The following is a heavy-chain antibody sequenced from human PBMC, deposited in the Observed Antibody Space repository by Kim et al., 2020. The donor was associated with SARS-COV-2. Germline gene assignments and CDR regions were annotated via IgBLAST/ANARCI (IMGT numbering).Heavy chain of an antibody. CDR1: RGSFSDYY. Sequence: SETLSLTCAVYRGSFSDYYWSWIRQPPGKGLEWIGEINHSGSTNYNPSLESRVTISVDTSKNQFSLKLSSVTAADTAVYYCARQGVYWYFDLWGRGTLVTVSS. J-gene: IGHJ2*01. CDR3: ARQGVYWYFDL. CDR2: INHSGST. V-gene: IGHV4-34*01.